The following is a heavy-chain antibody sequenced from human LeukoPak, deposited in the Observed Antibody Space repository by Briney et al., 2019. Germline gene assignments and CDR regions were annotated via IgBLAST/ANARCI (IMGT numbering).Heavy chain of an antibody. CDR2: IYYSGST. Sequence: SETLSLTCTVSGGSISSSSYYWGWIRQPPGKGLEWIGSIYYSGSTYYNPSLKSRVTISVDTSKNQFSLKLSSVTAADTAVYYCARGVTVVYYFDYWGQGTLVTVSS. CDR1: GGSISSSSYY. CDR3: ARGVTVVYYFDY. V-gene: IGHV4-39*07. D-gene: IGHD4-23*01. J-gene: IGHJ4*02.